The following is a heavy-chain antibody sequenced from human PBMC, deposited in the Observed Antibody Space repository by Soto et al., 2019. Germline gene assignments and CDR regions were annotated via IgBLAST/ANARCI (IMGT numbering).Heavy chain of an antibody. J-gene: IGHJ4*02. D-gene: IGHD3-22*01. Sequence: ASVKVSCKASGGTFSSYAISWVRQAPGQGLEWMGGIIPIFGTANYAQKFQGRVTITVAESTSTAYMELSSLRSEDTAVYDCARALSGCYPLDCGYWGQGTLVTVSS. CDR1: GGTFSSYA. CDR3: ARALSGCYPLDCGY. V-gene: IGHV1-69*13. CDR2: IIPIFGTA.